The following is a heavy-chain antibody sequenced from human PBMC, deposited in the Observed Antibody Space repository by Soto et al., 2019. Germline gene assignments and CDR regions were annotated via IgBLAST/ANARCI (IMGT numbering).Heavy chain of an antibody. J-gene: IGHJ4*02. Sequence: QVQLQESGPGLVKPSETLSLTCTVSGGSISSYYWSWIRQPPGKGLEWNGYIYYSGRTNDNPSLKSRLTISVDTAKNQFSLKLSSVTAADTAVYYCARGNTMVRGAYFDYWGQGTLVTVSS. CDR2: IYYSGRT. D-gene: IGHD3-10*01. CDR1: GGSISSYY. CDR3: ARGNTMVRGAYFDY. V-gene: IGHV4-59*01.